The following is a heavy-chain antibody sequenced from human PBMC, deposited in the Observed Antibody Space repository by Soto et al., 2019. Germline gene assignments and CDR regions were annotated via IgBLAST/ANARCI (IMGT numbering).Heavy chain of an antibody. D-gene: IGHD6-13*01. Sequence: QVQLVESGGGLVKPGGSLRLSCTGSGFDFGDYYMSWIRQAPGKGLEWVSYIDSGDGTTYYTDSVKGRFTISRDNAKKTVYLQMSRLRVEDTALYYCVRPYYSSSWFPFYRWGQGTLVTVSS. J-gene: IGHJ5*02. V-gene: IGHV3-11*01. CDR1: GFDFGDYY. CDR2: IDSGDGTT. CDR3: VRPYYSSSWFPFYR.